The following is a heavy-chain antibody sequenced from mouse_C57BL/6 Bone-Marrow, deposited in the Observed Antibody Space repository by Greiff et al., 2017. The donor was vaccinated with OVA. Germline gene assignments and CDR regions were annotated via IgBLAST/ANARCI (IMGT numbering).Heavy chain of an antibody. J-gene: IGHJ2*01. CDR1: GFTFTDYY. Sequence: EVKVVESGGGLVQRGGSLSLSCAASGFTFTDYYMSWVRQPPGKALEWLGFIRNKANGYTTEYSASVKGRFTISRDNSQSILYLQMNALRAEDSATYYCARLLVYFDYWGQGTTLTVSS. D-gene: IGHD1-1*01. CDR2: IRNKANGYTT. CDR3: ARLLVYFDY. V-gene: IGHV7-3*01.